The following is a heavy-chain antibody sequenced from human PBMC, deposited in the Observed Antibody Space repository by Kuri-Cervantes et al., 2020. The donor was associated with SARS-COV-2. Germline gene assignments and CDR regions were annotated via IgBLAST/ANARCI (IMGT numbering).Heavy chain of an antibody. J-gene: IGHJ6*02. Sequence: ASVKVSCKASGYTFTTYGISWVRQAPGQGLEWMGWISANNGDTDYGQRLQGRVTMTRDTSISTAYMELSRLRSDDTAVYYCARDMGTYYYYGMDVWGQGTTVTVSS. CDR1: GYTFTTYG. CDR2: ISANNGDT. CDR3: ARDMGTYYYYGMDV. V-gene: IGHV1-18*01. D-gene: IGHD1-1*01.